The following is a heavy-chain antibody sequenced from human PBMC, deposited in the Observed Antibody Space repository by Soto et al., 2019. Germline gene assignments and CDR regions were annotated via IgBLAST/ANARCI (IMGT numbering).Heavy chain of an antibody. D-gene: IGHD3-22*01. J-gene: IGHJ4*02. CDR3: AKRHGYYDSSGYLDY. V-gene: IGHV3-30*18. CDR1: GFTFSSYG. Sequence: LRLSCSASGFTFSSYGMHWVRQAPGKGLEWVAVISYDGSNKYYADSVKGRFTISRDNSKNTLYLQMNSLRAEDTAVYYCAKRHGYYDSSGYLDYWGQGTLVTVSS. CDR2: ISYDGSNK.